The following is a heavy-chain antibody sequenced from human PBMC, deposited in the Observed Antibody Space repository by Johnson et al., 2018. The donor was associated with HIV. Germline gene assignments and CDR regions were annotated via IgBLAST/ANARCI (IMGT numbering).Heavy chain of an antibody. D-gene: IGHD2-21*01. CDR1: GFTFSSYV. CDR2: ISSSGSTI. V-gene: IGHV3-48*04. Sequence: VQLVESGGGLVQPGGSLRLSCAASGFTFSSYVMSWVRQAPGKGLEWVSAISSSGSTIYYADSVKGRFTISRDNAKNSLYLQMNSLRAEATAVYYCARDVGLLAYCGGDCADAFDIWGQGTMVTVSS. CDR3: ARDVGLLAYCGGDCADAFDI. J-gene: IGHJ3*02.